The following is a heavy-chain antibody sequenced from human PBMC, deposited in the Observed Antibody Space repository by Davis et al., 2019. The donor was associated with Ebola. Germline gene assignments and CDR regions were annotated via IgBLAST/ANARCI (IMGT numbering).Heavy chain of an antibody. CDR3: ARKTPMDY. V-gene: IGHV3-30*04. J-gene: IGHJ4*02. Sequence: PGGSLRLSCAASGFTFSSYAMHWVRQAPGKGLEWVAVISYDGSNKYYADSVKGRFTISRDNSKNTLYLQMNSLRAEDTAVYYCARKTPMDYWDQGTLVTVSS. CDR2: ISYDGSNK. CDR1: GFTFSSYA. D-gene: IGHD2-15*01.